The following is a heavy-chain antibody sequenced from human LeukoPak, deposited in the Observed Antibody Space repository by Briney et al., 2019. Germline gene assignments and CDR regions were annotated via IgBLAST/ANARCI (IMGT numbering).Heavy chain of an antibody. J-gene: IGHJ4*02. D-gene: IGHD5-18*01. CDR1: GFAFTAYL. CDR3: ASGYSYADY. V-gene: IGHV3-30*14. CDR2: MSSDGNAI. Sequence: GRSLRLSCAASGFAFTAYLIHWVRQPPGKGLEWVAVMSSDGNAIFYADSVRGRFTISRDNSKNTLYLQMNSLRAEDTAVYYCASGYSYADYWGQGTLVTVSS.